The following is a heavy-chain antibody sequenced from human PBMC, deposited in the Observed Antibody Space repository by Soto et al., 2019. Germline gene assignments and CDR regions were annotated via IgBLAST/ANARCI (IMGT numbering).Heavy chain of an antibody. V-gene: IGHV1-69*02. Sequence: QVQLVQSGAEVKKPGSSVKVSCKASGGTFSSYTISWVRQAPGQGLEWMGRIIPILGIANYAQKFQGRVTIAEDKSTSTAYKELSSLSSEKTAVYYGARADYGGESPDYWGQGTLVTVSS. D-gene: IGHD4-17*01. CDR2: IIPILGIA. J-gene: IGHJ4*02. CDR3: ARADYGGESPDY. CDR1: GGTFSSYT.